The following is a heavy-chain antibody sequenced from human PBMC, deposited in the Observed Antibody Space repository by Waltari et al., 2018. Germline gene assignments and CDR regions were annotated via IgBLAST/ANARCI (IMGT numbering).Heavy chain of an antibody. CDR3: ARADTSTSYFYYYMDV. D-gene: IGHD1-26*01. CDR2: IHYSVSS. J-gene: IGHJ6*03. Sequence: QVQLQESGPGLVKPSETLSLTCTVSGGSTSTYYWSWVRQSPGKGLEWIGYIHYSVSSVYNPSLRSRVAISLDTPNNQFSLRLRSVTAADAAIYYCARADTSTSYFYYYMDVWGKGTTVTVSS. CDR1: GGSTSTYY. V-gene: IGHV4-59*01.